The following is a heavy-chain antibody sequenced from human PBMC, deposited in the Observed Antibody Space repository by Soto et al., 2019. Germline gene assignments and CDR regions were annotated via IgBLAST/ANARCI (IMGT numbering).Heavy chain of an antibody. V-gene: IGHV4-59*01. CDR3: ARGASYGDFFDY. D-gene: IGHD4-17*01. J-gene: IGHJ4*02. CDR1: GGSMSSNY. Sequence: SETLSLTCTVSGGSMSSNYWTWIRQSPGKGLEWIGYIYYTGSTKYNPSLKSRVTISLDTSKNQFSLRLTSVTSADTAVYYCARGASYGDFFDYWGQGAHVTVSS. CDR2: IYYTGST.